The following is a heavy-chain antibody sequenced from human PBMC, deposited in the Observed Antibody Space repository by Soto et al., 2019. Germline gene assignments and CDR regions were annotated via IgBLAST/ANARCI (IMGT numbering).Heavy chain of an antibody. J-gene: IGHJ4*02. CDR2: IHERGVT. CDR3: ARDPACDYGH. D-gene: IGHD4-17*01. Sequence: SETLSLTCNVSGGSVSDYYWSWIRQAPGKGLEWIGYIHERGVTNYNPSLKSRVTMSVDTSKNQFSLTLRSVHTADTAIYFCARDPACDYGHWGRGTLVTVSS. V-gene: IGHV4-59*02. CDR1: GGSVSDYY.